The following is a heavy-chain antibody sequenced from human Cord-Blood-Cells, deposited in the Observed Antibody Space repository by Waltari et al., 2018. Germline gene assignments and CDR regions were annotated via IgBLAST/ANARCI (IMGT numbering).Heavy chain of an antibody. CDR2: IYYSGST. V-gene: IGHV4-39*01. CDR3: ARVFSGSFDY. CDR1: GGSISSSSYY. Sequence: QLQLQESGPGLVKPSETLSLTCPVSGGSISSSSYYWCWIRQPPGKGLEWIGSIYYSGSTYYNPSLKSRVTISVDTSKNQFSLKLSSVTAADTAVYYCARVFSGSFDYWGQGTLVTVSS. D-gene: IGHD1-26*01. J-gene: IGHJ4*02.